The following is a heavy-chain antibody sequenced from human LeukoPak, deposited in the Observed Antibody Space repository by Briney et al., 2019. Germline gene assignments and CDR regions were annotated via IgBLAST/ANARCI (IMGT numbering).Heavy chain of an antibody. CDR2: IYTSGST. V-gene: IGHV4-4*07. Sequence: KPSETLSLTCTVSGGSISSYYWSWLRQPAGKGLEWIGRIYTSGSTNYNPSLKSRVTISVDTSKNQFSLKLSSVTAADTAVYYCAREPTVGLNWFDPWGQGTLVTVSS. D-gene: IGHD4-11*01. CDR1: GGSISSYY. J-gene: IGHJ5*02. CDR3: AREPTVGLNWFDP.